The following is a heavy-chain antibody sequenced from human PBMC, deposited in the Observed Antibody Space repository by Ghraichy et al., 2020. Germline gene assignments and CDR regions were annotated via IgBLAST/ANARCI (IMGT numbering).Heavy chain of an antibody. CDR1: GGSISSGAYS. V-gene: IGHV4-30-2*01. CDR3: ASYIYGNNWFDH. Sequence: SETLALTCDVSGGSISSGAYSWSWIRQPPGKGLEWIGYIYHSGSTYYNPSLNSRVTISVDRSKNQFSLKLSSVTAADTDVYYCASYIYGNNWFDHWGQGTLVTVSS. J-gene: IGHJ5*02. D-gene: IGHD5-18*01. CDR2: IYHSGST.